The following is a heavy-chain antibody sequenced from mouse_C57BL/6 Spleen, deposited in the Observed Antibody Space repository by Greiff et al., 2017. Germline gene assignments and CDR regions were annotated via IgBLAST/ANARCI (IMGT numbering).Heavy chain of an antibody. D-gene: IGHD4-1*01. Sequence: VQLQQSRPELVKPGASVKISCKASGYAFSSSWMNWVKQRPGKGLEWIGRIYPGDGDTNYNGKFKGKATLTADKSSSTAYMQLSSLTSEDSAVYFCETGTQYYYAMDYWGQGTSVTVSS. J-gene: IGHJ4*01. CDR3: ETGTQYYYAMDY. CDR2: IYPGDGDT. CDR1: GYAFSSSW. V-gene: IGHV1-82*01.